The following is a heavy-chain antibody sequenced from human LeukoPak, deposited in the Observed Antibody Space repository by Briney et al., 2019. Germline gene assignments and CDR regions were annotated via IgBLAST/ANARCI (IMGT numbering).Heavy chain of an antibody. V-gene: IGHV4-4*07. CDR2: INFSGTT. Sequence: SETLSLTCTVSGDSLSGSYWSWLRQSAGERPEYIGRINFSGTTNYNPSLRSRVTLSMDTSKNQVSLDLSAVTAADTAVYYCAKLLLPASKGAFIIWGLGTLVTVSS. J-gene: IGHJ3*02. CDR1: GDSLSGSY. D-gene: IGHD2-2*01. CDR3: AKLLLPASKGAFII.